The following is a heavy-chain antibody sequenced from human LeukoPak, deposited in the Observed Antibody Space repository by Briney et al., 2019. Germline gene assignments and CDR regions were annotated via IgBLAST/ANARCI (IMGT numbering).Heavy chain of an antibody. CDR2: IYYSGST. D-gene: IGHD4-11*01. Sequence: SETLSLTCTVSGGSISSYYWSWIRQPPGKGLEWIGYIYYSGSTNYNPSLKSRVTISVDTSKNQFSLKLSSVTAADTAVYYCARIHDYSIDYYYMDVWGKGTTATVSS. J-gene: IGHJ6*03. CDR3: ARIHDYSIDYYYMDV. V-gene: IGHV4-59*01. CDR1: GGSISSYY.